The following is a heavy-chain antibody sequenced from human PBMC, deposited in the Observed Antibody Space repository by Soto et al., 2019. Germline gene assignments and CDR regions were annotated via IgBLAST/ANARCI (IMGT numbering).Heavy chain of an antibody. CDR2: ISGSGGST. D-gene: IGHD3-22*01. CDR3: AKDRKLYYYDSSGYYPSPLY. J-gene: IGHJ4*02. V-gene: IGHV3-23*01. Sequence: PGGSLRLSCAASGFTFSSYARSWVRQAPGKGLEWGSAISGSGGSTYYADSVKGPFTISRDNSKNTLYLPMTSLRAEDTAVYYCAKDRKLYYYDSSGYYPSPLYWGQGTLVSVSS. CDR1: GFTFSSYA.